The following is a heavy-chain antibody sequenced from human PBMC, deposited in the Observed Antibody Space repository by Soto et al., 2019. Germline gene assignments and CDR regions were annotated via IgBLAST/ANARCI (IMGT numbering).Heavy chain of an antibody. CDR1: GYTFTSHD. CDR2: MNPDSGDA. D-gene: IGHD2-21*02. J-gene: IGHJ3*02. CDR3: TRGIEKEYWVTAYAFHI. V-gene: IGHV1-8*01. Sequence: QVQLVQSGAAVKKPGASVKVSCMASGYTFTSHDINWVRQAAGQGLEWMSWMNPDSGDASFAQKFKGRVTMTRNTSITTADMESDSQRSEYTSVYYSTRGIEKEYWVTAYAFHIWSQGTEVTV.